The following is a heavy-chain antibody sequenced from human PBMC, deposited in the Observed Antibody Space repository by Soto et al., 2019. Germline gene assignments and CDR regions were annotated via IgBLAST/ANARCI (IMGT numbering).Heavy chain of an antibody. Sequence: HPGGSLRLSCAASGFTFSSYAMSWVRQAPGKGLEWVSAISGSGGSTYYADSVKGRFTISRDNSKNTLYLQMNSLRAEDTAVYYCAKDFKPSYGFRYYYYGMDVWGQGTTVTVSS. CDR3: AKDFKPSYGFRYYYYGMDV. D-gene: IGHD5-18*01. CDR2: ISGSGGST. J-gene: IGHJ6*02. CDR1: GFTFSSYA. V-gene: IGHV3-23*01.